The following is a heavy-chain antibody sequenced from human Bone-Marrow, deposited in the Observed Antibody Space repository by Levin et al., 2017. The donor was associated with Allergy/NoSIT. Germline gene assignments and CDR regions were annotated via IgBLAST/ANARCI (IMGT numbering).Heavy chain of an antibody. V-gene: IGHV1-2*02. CDR2: INPNSGGT. D-gene: IGHD6-13*01. Sequence: GESLKISCKASGYTFTGYYMHWVRQAPGQGLEWMGWINPNSGGTNYAQKFQGRVTMTRDTSISTAYMELSRLRSDDTAVYYCARLRTAAAGRFDPWGQGTLVTVSS. CDR3: ARLRTAAAGRFDP. J-gene: IGHJ5*02. CDR1: GYTFTGYY.